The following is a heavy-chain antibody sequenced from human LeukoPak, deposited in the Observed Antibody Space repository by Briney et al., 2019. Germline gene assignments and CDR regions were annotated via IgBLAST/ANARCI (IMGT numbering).Heavy chain of an antibody. V-gene: IGHV2-70*11. J-gene: IGHJ4*02. D-gene: IGHD3-3*01. CDR3: ARSFSLDVVIIGPTFNY. CDR2: IDWDDDK. Sequence: SGPALVKPTQTLTLTCTFSGFSLSTSGMCVSWIRQPPGKALEWLARIDWDDDKYYSTSLKTRLTISKDTSKNQVVLTMTNMDPVNTATFYCARSFSLDVVIIGPTFNYWGQGTLVTVSS. CDR1: GFSLSTSGMC.